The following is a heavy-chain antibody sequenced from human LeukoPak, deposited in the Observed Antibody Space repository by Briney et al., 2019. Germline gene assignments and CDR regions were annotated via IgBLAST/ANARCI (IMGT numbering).Heavy chain of an antibody. V-gene: IGHV4-61*02. D-gene: IGHD3-22*01. Sequence: PSETLSLTCTVSGGSISSGTYYWTWIRQPAGKGLEWIGRIYTTGSTNYNPSLKSRVTMSTDTSKNQFSLKLSSVTAADTAVYYCARVTTGGYYNCWGQGTLVTVFS. CDR2: IYTTGST. CDR3: ARVTTGGYYNC. CDR1: GGSISSGTYY. J-gene: IGHJ4*02.